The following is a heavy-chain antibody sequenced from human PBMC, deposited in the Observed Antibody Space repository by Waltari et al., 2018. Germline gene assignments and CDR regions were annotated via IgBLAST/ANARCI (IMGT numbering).Heavy chain of an antibody. J-gene: IGHJ4*02. D-gene: IGHD1-26*01. CDR3: ARAGRGERLGGEDY. Sequence: QVQLQESGPGLVKPSQTLSLTCTVSGGSISSGGYYWSWIRQHPGKGLEWIGYIYYSGSTLSNPSPKRRVTMSVDTAKNQFSLKVSSVTAADTAVYYCARAGRGERLGGEDYWGQGTLVTVSS. CDR2: IYYSGST. CDR1: GGSISSGGYY. V-gene: IGHV4-31*03.